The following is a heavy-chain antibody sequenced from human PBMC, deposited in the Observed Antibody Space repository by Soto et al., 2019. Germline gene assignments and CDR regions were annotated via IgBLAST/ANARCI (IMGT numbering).Heavy chain of an antibody. CDR1: GGSISSGGYY. V-gene: IGHV4-31*03. CDR2: IYYSGST. Sequence: QVQLQESGPGLVKPSQTLSLTCTVSGGSISSGGYYRSWIRQHPGKGLEWIGYIYYSGSTYYNPSLKSRVTISVDTSKNQFSLKLSSVTAADTAVYYCARGASYYYDSSGYYRGGYYFDYWGQGTLVTVSS. CDR3: ARGASYYYDSSGYYRGGYYFDY. D-gene: IGHD3-22*01. J-gene: IGHJ4*02.